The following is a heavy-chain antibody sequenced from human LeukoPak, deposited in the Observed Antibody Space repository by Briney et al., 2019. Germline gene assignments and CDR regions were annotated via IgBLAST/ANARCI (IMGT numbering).Heavy chain of an antibody. CDR1: GYTFASYG. D-gene: IGHD2-2*01. CDR2: ISAYNGNT. V-gene: IGHV1-18*01. CDR3: ARRYCSSTSCYPDYYYYGMDV. Sequence: ASVKVSCKACGYTFASYGISWVGQAPGQGLEWMGWISAYNGNTNYAQKLQGRVTMTTDTSTSTAYMELRSLRSDDTAVYYCARRYCSSTSCYPDYYYYGMDVWAKGPRSPSP. J-gene: IGHJ6*02.